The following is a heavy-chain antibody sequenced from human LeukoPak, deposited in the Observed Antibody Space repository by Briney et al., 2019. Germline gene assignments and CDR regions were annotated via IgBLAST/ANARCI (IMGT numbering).Heavy chain of an antibody. Sequence: SQTLSLTCTVSGGSISSGGYYWSWIRQHPGKGLEWIGYIYYSGSTYCNPSLKSRVTISVDTSKNQFSLKLNSVTAADTAVYYCARDPMDDNWFDPWGQGTLVTVSS. CDR2: IYYSGST. CDR3: ARDPMDDNWFDP. J-gene: IGHJ5*02. V-gene: IGHV4-31*03. D-gene: IGHD3-10*01. CDR1: GGSISSGGYY.